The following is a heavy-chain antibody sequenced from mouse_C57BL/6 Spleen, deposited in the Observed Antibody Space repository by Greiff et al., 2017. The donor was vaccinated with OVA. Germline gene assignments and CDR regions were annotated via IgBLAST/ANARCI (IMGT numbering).Heavy chain of an antibody. D-gene: IGHD1-1*01. J-gene: IGHJ1*03. CDR2: IRHKANGYTT. V-gene: IGHV7-3*01. Sequence: EVMLVESGGGLVQPGGSLSLSCAASGFTFTDYYMSWVRQPPGKALEWLGFIRHKANGYTTEYSASVKGRFTISRDNSQSILYLQMNALRAEDSATYYCASLITTVVDYWYFDVWGTGTTVTVSS. CDR1: GFTFTDYY. CDR3: ASLITTVVDYWYFDV.